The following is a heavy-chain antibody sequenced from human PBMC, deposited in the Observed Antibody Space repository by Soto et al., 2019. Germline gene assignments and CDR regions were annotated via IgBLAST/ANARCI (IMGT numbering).Heavy chain of an antibody. D-gene: IGHD2-15*01. CDR3: ARVGVVAATFGYYYGMDV. J-gene: IGHJ6*02. CDR1: GGSISIINW. Sequence: SETLSLTCAFSGGSISIINWWSWVRQPPGKGLEWIVEIYHSGSTNYNPSLKSRVTISVDKSKNQFSLKLSSVTAADTAVYYCARVGVVAATFGYYYGMDVWGQGTTVT. CDR2: IYHSGST. V-gene: IGHV4-4*02.